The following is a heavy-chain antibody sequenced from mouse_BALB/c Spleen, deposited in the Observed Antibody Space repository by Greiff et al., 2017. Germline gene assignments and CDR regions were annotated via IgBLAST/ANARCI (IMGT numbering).Heavy chain of an antibody. CDR1: GYAFSSYW. D-gene: IGHD1-1*01. CDR2: IYPGNSDT. Sequence: EVQLQQSGAELVRPGSSVKISCKASGYAFSSYWMNWVKQRPGQGLEWIGAIYPGNSDTSYNQKFKGKAKLTAVTSTSTAYMELSSLTNEDSAVYYCTRRGGYGSLVAMDYWGQGTSVTVSS. CDR3: TRRGGYGSLVAMDY. V-gene: IGHV1-5*01. J-gene: IGHJ4*01.